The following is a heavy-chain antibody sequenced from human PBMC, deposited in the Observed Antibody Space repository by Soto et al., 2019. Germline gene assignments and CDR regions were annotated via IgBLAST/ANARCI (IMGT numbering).Heavy chain of an antibody. CDR1: GFTFSSFG. Sequence: QVQLVESGGGVVQPGRSLRLSCAASGFTFSSFGMHWVRQAPGKGLEWVALISYDGSNKYNADSVKGRFTISRDNSKNTLYLQMNSLRPEDTAVYYCAKDLSRSYDYFYYCGLDVWGQGTTVTVSS. CDR3: AKDLSRSYDYFYYCGLDV. V-gene: IGHV3-30*18. J-gene: IGHJ6*02. CDR2: ISYDGSNK. D-gene: IGHD6-6*01.